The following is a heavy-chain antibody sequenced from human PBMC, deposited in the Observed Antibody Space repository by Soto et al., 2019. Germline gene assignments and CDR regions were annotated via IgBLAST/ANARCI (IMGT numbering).Heavy chain of an antibody. CDR3: AKEDGFLEVSAYGMDV. J-gene: IGHJ6*02. Sequence: EVQLVESGGGLVQPGRSLRLSCAASGFTFDDYAMHWVRQAPGKGLEWVSGISWNSGSIGYADSVKGRFTISRDNAKNSLYLQMNSLRAEDTALYYCAKEDGFLEVSAYGMDVWGQGTTVTVSS. CDR2: ISWNSGSI. CDR1: GFTFDDYA. V-gene: IGHV3-9*01. D-gene: IGHD3-3*01.